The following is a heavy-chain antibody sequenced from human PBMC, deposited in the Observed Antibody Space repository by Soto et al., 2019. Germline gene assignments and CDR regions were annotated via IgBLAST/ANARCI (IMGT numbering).Heavy chain of an antibody. CDR1: GGSISSYY. D-gene: IGHD4-17*01. CDR2: IYYSGST. CDR3: ARLRMTTVTPGPRYNWFDP. J-gene: IGHJ5*02. V-gene: IGHV4-59*08. Sequence: SETLSLTCTVSGGSISSYYGSWIRQPPGKGLEWIGYIYYSGSTNYNPSLKSRVTISVDTSKNQFSLKLSSVTAADTAVYYCARLRMTTVTPGPRYNWFDPWGQGTLVTVSS.